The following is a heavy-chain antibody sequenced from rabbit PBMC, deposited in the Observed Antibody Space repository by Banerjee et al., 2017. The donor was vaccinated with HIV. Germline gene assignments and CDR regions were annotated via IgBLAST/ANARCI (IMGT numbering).Heavy chain of an antibody. CDR2: IYAGESGGA. CDR3: AREAHGTSGPNL. CDR1: GFSFSSGYW. Sequence: QSLEESGGDLVKPGASLTLTCTASGFSFSSGYWIWWVRQAPGKALEWIGCIYAGESGGAGYANWAKGRFTMSKSSSTTVTLQMTSLTAADTATYFCAREAHGTSGPNLWGQGTLVTVS. J-gene: IGHJ3*01. D-gene: IGHD1-1*01. V-gene: IGHV1S40*01.